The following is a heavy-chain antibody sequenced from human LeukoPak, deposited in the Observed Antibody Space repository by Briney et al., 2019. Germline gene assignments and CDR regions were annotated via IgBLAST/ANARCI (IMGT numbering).Heavy chain of an antibody. D-gene: IGHD6-19*01. CDR2: INHSGGT. CDR1: GGSFSGYY. Sequence: SETLSLTCAVYGGSFSGYYWSWIRQPPGKGLEWIGEINHSGGTNYNPSLKSRVTISVDTSKNQFSLKLSSVTAADTAVYYCASRDSSGWYVAYWGQGTLVTVSS. CDR3: ASRDSSGWYVAY. J-gene: IGHJ4*02. V-gene: IGHV4-34*01.